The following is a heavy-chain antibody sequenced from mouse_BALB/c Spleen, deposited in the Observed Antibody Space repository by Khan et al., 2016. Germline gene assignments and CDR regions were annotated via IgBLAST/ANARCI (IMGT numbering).Heavy chain of an antibody. CDR2: ISSGGSYT. V-gene: IGHV5-9-3*01. CDR1: GFTFSSYA. CDR3: ARQDYGSSYGYFDV. D-gene: IGHD1-1*01. Sequence: EVQLLETGGGLVKPGGSLKLSCAASGFTFSSYAMSWVRQTPEKRLEWVATISSGGSYTYYPDSVKGRFTISRDNAKNTLYLQIVSLRSEDTAMYYCARQDYGSSYGYFDVWGAGTTVTVSS. J-gene: IGHJ1*01.